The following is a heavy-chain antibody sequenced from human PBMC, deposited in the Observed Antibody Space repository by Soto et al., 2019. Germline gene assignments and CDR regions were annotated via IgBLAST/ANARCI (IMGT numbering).Heavy chain of an antibody. D-gene: IGHD2-21*01. CDR3: AKDRKATTTAILRSYYDGEV. Sequence: EVQLLESGGGLVEPGGSLTLSCAASGFTFSTYVMSWVRQAPGKGLEYGSAISGSGGSTYYAGSLKGRFTVSIDNSKNAVFLQLTTLTAEDTAVYYCAKDRKATTTAILRSYYDGEVWAQSTTFTATS. CDR1: GFTFSTYV. V-gene: IGHV3-23*01. CDR2: ISGSGGST. J-gene: IGHJ6*02.